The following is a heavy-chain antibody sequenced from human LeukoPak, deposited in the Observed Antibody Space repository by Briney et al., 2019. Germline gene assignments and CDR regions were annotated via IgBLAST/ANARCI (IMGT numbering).Heavy chain of an antibody. CDR2: ISLTGLT. V-gene: IGHV4-39*07. D-gene: IGHD2-8*01. J-gene: IGHJ4*02. CDR3: SRENGAFSPFGY. Sequence: SETLSLTCTVSGGSISGSTYYWGWIRQPPGQGLERIGEISLTGLTHYNPSLESRVTVSLDKSKNQLSLNLTSVTAADTAVYYCSRENGAFSPFGYWGQGTLVTVLS. CDR1: GGSISGSTYY.